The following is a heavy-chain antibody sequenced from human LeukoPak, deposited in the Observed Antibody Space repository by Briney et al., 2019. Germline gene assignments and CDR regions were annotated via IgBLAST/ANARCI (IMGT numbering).Heavy chain of an antibody. V-gene: IGHV3-48*03. CDR3: AGDPIVGADDGFDI. Sequence: GGSLRLSCAASGFTFSSYEMNWVRQAPGKGLEWNSYISRGGNTIYYADSVKGRFTISRDNAKNSLYLQMNSLRADDTAVYYCAGDPIVGADDGFDIWGQGTMVTVSS. CDR2: ISRGGNTI. CDR1: GFTFSSYE. D-gene: IGHD1-26*01. J-gene: IGHJ3*02.